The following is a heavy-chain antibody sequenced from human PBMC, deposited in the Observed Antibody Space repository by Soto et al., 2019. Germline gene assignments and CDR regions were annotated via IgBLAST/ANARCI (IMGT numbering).Heavy chain of an antibody. J-gene: IGHJ1*01. D-gene: IGHD6-19*01. CDR2: IYYSGST. Sequence: SETLSLTCTVSGGSISSYYWSWIRQPPGKGLEWIGYIYYSGSTNYNPSLKSRVTISVDTSKNQFSLKLSSVTAADTAVYYCARTPGIAVAGNFYSCGQGTLVPVSS. CDR1: GGSISSYY. V-gene: IGHV4-59*08. CDR3: ARTPGIAVAGNFYS.